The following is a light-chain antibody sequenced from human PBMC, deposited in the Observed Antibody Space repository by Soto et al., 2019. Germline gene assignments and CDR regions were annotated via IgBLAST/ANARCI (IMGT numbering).Light chain of an antibody. CDR2: GIT. V-gene: IGKV3-20*01. J-gene: IGKJ2*01. Sequence: EIVLTQSPGTLSLSPGERAILSCRASQSVSRNYLAWYQQKPGQAPRLLIAGITSRATGIPDRFSGSGSGTDFSLTISRLEPEDFAVYYCHQYGSSLPYTFGQGTKLEIK. CDR1: QSVSRNY. CDR3: HQYGSSLPYT.